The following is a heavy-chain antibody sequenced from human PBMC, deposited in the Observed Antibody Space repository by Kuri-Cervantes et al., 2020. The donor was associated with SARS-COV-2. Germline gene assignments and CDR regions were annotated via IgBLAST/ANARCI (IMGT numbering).Heavy chain of an antibody. CDR2: IYTSGST. D-gene: IGHD2-2*01. J-gene: IGHJ6*03. V-gene: IGHV4-4*07. CDR1: GGSISSYY. Sequence: SGSLRLSCTVSGGSISSYYWSWIRQPAGKGLEWIGRIYTSGSTNYNPSLKSRVTMSVDTSKNQFSLKLSSVTAADTAVYYCARAVPAADEGLYYYYMDVWGKGTTVTVSS. CDR3: ARAVPAADEGLYYYYMDV.